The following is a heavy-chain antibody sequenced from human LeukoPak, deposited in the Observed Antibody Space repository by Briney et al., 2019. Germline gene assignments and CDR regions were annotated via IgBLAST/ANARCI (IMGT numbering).Heavy chain of an antibody. CDR3: ARGGGYSYAPFDY. CDR1: GGTFSGYY. V-gene: IGHV4-34*01. J-gene: IGHJ4*02. D-gene: IGHD5-18*01. Sequence: PSETLSLTCAVSGGTFSGYYWSWIRQPPGKGLEWIGEIKHSGSTTSHPSLTRGVTISVDTSKNQFSLRLSSVTAADAAVYYCARGGGYSYAPFDYWGQGTLFTVA. CDR2: IKHSGST.